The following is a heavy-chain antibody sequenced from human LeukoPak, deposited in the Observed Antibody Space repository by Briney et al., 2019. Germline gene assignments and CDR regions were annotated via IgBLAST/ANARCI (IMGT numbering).Heavy chain of an antibody. Sequence: SETLSLTCAVYGGSFSGYYWSWIRQPPGKGLEWIGEINHSGSTNYNPSLKSRVTISVDTSKNQFSLKLSSVTAADTAVYYCARHGLLARGYYWGQGTLVTVSS. CDR3: ARHGLLARGYY. V-gene: IGHV4-34*01. CDR2: INHSGST. D-gene: IGHD3/OR15-3a*01. CDR1: GGSFSGYY. J-gene: IGHJ4*02.